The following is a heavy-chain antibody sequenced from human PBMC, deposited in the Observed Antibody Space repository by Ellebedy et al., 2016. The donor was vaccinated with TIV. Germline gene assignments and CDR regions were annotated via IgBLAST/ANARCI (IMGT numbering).Heavy chain of an antibody. V-gene: IGHV4-59*01. D-gene: IGHD3-3*01. Sequence: SETLSLXXAVYGGSFSGYYWSWIRQPPGKGLEWIGYIYYSGSTNYNPSLKSRVTISVDTSKNQFSLKLSSVTAADTAVYYCARAADPPYYDFWSGYYFPYNWFDPWGQGTLVTVSS. CDR1: GGSFSGYY. J-gene: IGHJ5*02. CDR3: ARAADPPYYDFWSGYYFPYNWFDP. CDR2: IYYSGST.